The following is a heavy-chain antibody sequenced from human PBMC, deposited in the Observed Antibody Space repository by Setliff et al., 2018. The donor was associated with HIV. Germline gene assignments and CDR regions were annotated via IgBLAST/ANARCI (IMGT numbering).Heavy chain of an antibody. V-gene: IGHV4-39*07. CDR2: ISHSRST. Sequence: PSETLSLTCTVSGGSISSSSYYWSWIRQPPGKGLEWIGEISHSRSTNYNPSLQSRVTVSVDTSKNQFSLKVSSVNAPDTAVYFCAREDGEYTSSPRWFDPWGQGTQVTVSS. CDR1: GGSISSSSYY. CDR3: AREDGEYTSSPRWFDP. D-gene: IGHD6-13*01. J-gene: IGHJ5*02.